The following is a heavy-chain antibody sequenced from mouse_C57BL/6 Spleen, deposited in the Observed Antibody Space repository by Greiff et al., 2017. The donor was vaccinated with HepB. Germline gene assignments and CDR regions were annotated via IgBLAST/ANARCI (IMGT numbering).Heavy chain of an antibody. J-gene: IGHJ4*01. Sequence: QVQLQQPGAELVKPGASVKVSCKASGYTFTSYWMHWVKQRPGQGLEWIGRIHPSDSDTNYNQKFKGKATLTVDKSSSTAYMLLSSLTSEDSAVYYCAIEGMTTARSLYCAMDYWGQGTSVTVSS. V-gene: IGHV1-74*01. D-gene: IGHD1-1*01. CDR1: GYTFTSYW. CDR2: IHPSDSDT. CDR3: AIEGMTTARSLYCAMDY.